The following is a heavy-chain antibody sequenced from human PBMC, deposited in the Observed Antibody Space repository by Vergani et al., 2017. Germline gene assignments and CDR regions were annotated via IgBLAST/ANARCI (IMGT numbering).Heavy chain of an antibody. CDR3: ASGRVCSGGSCPAEDAFDI. Sequence: QVQLQESGPGLVKPSETLSLTCTVSGGSISSYYWSWIRQPPGKGLEWIGYIYYSGSTNYNPSLKSRVTISVDTSKNQFSLKLSSVTAADTAVYYWASGRVCSGGSCPAEDAFDIWGQGTMVTVSS. J-gene: IGHJ3*02. CDR1: GGSISSYY. V-gene: IGHV4-59*01. CDR2: IYYSGST. D-gene: IGHD2-15*01.